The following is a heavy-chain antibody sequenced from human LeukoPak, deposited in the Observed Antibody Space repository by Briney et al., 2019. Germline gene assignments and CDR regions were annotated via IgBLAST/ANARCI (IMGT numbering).Heavy chain of an antibody. CDR1: GYTFISYA. CDR2: ISAYNENT. J-gene: IGHJ4*02. D-gene: IGHD1-1*01. Sequence: ASVKVSCKASGYTFISYAISWVRQAPGQGLEWMGWISAYNENTNYAQKFQDRVTMTTDTSSTTAYMELRSLRSDDTAVYYCARGDYWNDYWGQGTLVTVSS. V-gene: IGHV1-18*04. CDR3: ARGDYWNDY.